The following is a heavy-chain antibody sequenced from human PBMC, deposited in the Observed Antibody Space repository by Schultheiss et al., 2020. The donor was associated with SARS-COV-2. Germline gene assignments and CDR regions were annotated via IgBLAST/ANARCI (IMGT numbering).Heavy chain of an antibody. D-gene: IGHD4-11*01. J-gene: IGHJ6*02. V-gene: IGHV1-46*01. CDR2: INPSGGST. CDR3: ARNPPQEDYSNYPKSGYYGMDV. CDR1: GYTFTSYY. Sequence: ASVKVSCKASGYTFTSYYMHWVRQAPGQGLEWMGIINPSGGSTSYAQKFQGRVTMTRDTSTSTVYMELSSLRSEDTAVYYCARNPPQEDYSNYPKSGYYGMDVWGQGTTVTVSS.